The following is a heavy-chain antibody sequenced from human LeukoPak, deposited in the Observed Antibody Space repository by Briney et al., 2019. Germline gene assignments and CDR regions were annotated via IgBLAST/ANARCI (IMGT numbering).Heavy chain of an antibody. CDR3: ARWYGSSWAFDY. Sequence: SGPTLVKPTQTLTLTCTFSGFSLSTSGVGVGWIRQPPGKALEWLALIYWDDDKRYSPSLRSRLTITKDTSKNQVVLTMTNMDPVDTATYYCARWYGSSWAFDYWGQGTLVTVSS. D-gene: IGHD6-13*01. CDR1: GFSLSTSGVG. CDR2: IYWDDDK. V-gene: IGHV2-5*02. J-gene: IGHJ4*02.